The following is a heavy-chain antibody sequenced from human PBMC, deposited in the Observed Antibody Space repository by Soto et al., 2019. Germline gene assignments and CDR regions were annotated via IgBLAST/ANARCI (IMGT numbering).Heavy chain of an antibody. D-gene: IGHD3-10*01. V-gene: IGHV1-69*01. CDR1: GGTISSYA. CDR2: IIPIFGTA. J-gene: IGHJ5*02. CDR3: ARGKTHYYRSGSYGWFDP. Sequence: QVQLVQSGAEVKKPGSSVKVSCKASGGTISSYAISWVRQAPGQGLEWRGGIIPIFGTANYAQKFQGRVTITADESTSTVYMELSSLRSEDTAVYYCARGKTHYYRSGSYGWFDPWGQGTLVTVSS.